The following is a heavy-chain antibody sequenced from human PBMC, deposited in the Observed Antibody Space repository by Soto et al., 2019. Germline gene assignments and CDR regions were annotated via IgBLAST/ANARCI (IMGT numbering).Heavy chain of an antibody. CDR2: ISAYNGNT. V-gene: IGHV1-18*04. J-gene: IGHJ4*02. Sequence: GGSVKVCFKSSGYPFTSYGISLVRQAPGQGLEWMGWISAYNGNTNYAQKLQGRVTMTTYTSTSTAYMELRSLRSDDTAVYYCERNTEDSNYPAGYWGQGTMVPISS. CDR1: GYPFTSYG. D-gene: IGHD4-4*01. CDR3: ERNTEDSNYPAGY.